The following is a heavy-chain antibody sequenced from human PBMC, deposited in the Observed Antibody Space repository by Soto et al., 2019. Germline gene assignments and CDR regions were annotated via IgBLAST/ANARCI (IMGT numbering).Heavy chain of an antibody. V-gene: IGHV1-2*04. J-gene: IGHJ6*02. D-gene: IGHD2-8*01. CDR3: ARGDSTDCSNGVCSFFYNHDMDV. CDR1: GYSFTDYH. Sequence: ASVKVSCKASGYSFTDYHIHWVRQAPGQGLEWLGRINPKSGGTSTAQRFQGWVTMTTDTSISTASMELTRLTSDDTAIYYCARGDSTDCSNGVCSFFYNHDMDVWGQGTTVTVSS. CDR2: INPKSGGT.